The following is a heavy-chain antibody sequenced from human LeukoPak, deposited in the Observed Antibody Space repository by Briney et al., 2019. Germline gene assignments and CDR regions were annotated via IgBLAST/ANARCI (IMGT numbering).Heavy chain of an antibody. Sequence: SETLSLTCAVYGGSFSGYYWSWIRQPPGKGLEWIGEINHSGSTNYNPSLKSRVTISVDTSKNQFSLKLNSVTAADTAVYYCARGPGYGDYVNYWGQGTLVTVSS. CDR1: GGSFSGYY. CDR2: INHSGST. D-gene: IGHD4-17*01. V-gene: IGHV4-34*01. CDR3: ARGPGYGDYVNY. J-gene: IGHJ4*02.